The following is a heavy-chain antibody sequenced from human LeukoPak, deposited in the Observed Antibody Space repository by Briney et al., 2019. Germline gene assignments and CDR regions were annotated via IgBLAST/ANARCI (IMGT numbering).Heavy chain of an antibody. CDR1: GGSFSGYY. CDR3: ARGVPAAISF. CDR2: INHSGST. D-gene: IGHD2-2*01. Sequence: SETLSLTCAAYGGSFSGYYWSWIRQPPGKELEWIGEINHSGSTNYNPSLKSRVTISVDTSKNQFSLKLSSVTAADTAVYYCARGVPAAISFWGQGTLVTVSS. V-gene: IGHV4-34*01. J-gene: IGHJ4*02.